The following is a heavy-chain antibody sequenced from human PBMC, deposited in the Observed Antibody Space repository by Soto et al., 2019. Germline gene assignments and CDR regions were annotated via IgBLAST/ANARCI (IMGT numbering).Heavy chain of an antibody. D-gene: IGHD1-26*01. CDR1: GYSFTSYW. CDR3: ARLPEYSGSTTRYGMAV. CDR2: IDPSDSYT. J-gene: IGHJ6*02. V-gene: IGHV5-10-1*01. Sequence: GESLKISCKGSGYSFTSYWISWVRQMPGKGLEWMGRIDPSDSYTNYSPSFQGHVTISADKSISTAYLQWSSLKASDTAMYYCARLPEYSGSTTRYGMAVWGQGTTVTVSS.